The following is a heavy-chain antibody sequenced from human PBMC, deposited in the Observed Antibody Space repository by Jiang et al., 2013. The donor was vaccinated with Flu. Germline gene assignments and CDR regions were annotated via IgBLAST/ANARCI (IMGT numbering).Heavy chain of an antibody. CDR1: GFTFSNAW. V-gene: IGHV3-15*07. CDR3: TTRRDRGSSWYYSRRTIDY. Sequence: VQLVESGGGLVKPGGSLRLSCAASGFTFSNAWMNWVRQAPGKGLEWVGRIKSKTDGGTTDYAAPVKGRFTISRDDSKNTLYLQMNSLKTEDTAVYYCTTRRDRGSSWYYSRRTIDYWGQGTLVTVSS. J-gene: IGHJ4*02. CDR2: IKSKTDGGTT. D-gene: IGHD6-13*01.